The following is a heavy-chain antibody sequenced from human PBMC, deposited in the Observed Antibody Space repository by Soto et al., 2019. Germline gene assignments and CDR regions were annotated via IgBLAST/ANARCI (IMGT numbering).Heavy chain of an antibody. CDR1: GGSISSYY. D-gene: IGHD2-2*01. V-gene: IGHV4-59*12. CDR3: ARAGGYCSSTSCYARFNYYYYMDV. J-gene: IGHJ6*03. Sequence: SETLSLTCTVSGGSISSYYWSWIRQPPGKGLEWIGYIYYSGSTNYNPSLKSRVTISVDTSKNQFSLKLSSVTAADTAVYYCARAGGYCSSTSCYARFNYYYYMDVWGKGTTVTVSS. CDR2: IYYSGST.